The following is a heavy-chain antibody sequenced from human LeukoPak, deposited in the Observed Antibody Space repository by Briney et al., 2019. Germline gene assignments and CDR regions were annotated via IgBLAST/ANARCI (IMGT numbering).Heavy chain of an antibody. CDR1: GYTLTELS. V-gene: IGHV1-24*01. Sequence: ASVKVSCKVSGYTLTELSMHWVRQAPGKGLEGMGGFDPEDGETIYAQKFQGRVTMTEDTSTDTAYMELSSLRSEDTAVYYCATAVPRYFDWLLSYWGQGTLVTVSS. D-gene: IGHD3-9*01. CDR3: ATAVPRYFDWLLSY. J-gene: IGHJ4*02. CDR2: FDPEDGET.